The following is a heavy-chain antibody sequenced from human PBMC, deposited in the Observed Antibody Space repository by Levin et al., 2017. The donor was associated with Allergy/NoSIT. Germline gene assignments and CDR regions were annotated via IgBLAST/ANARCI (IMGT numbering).Heavy chain of an antibody. D-gene: IGHD3-10*01. Sequence: SQTLSLTCAVYGGSFSGYYWSWIRPPPGKGLEWIGEINHSGSTNYNPSLKSRVTISVDTSKNQFSLKLSSVTAADTAVYYCAVYYYGSGNQDYWGQGTLVTVSS. CDR2: INHSGST. CDR1: GGSFSGYY. CDR3: AVYYYGSGNQDY. J-gene: IGHJ4*02. V-gene: IGHV4-34*01.